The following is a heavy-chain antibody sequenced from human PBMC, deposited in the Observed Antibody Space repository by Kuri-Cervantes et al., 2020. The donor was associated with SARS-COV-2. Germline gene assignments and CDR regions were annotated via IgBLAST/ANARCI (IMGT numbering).Heavy chain of an antibody. CDR1: GGSISSSSNY. CDR2: IYYSGST. V-gene: IGHV4-39*07. D-gene: IGHD3-3*01. Sequence: PETLSLTCTVAGGSISSSSNYWGWIRQPPGKGLEWIGRIYYSGSTYYNPSPKSRVTISVDTSKNQCSLTLSSVTAADTVVYYCATSSYDFWSGYCISSYQNYGMDLWGQGTTVTVSS. J-gene: IGHJ6*02. CDR3: ATSSYDFWSGYCISSYQNYGMDL.